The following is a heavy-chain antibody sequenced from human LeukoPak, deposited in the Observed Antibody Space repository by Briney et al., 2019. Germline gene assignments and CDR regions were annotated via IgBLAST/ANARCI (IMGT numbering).Heavy chain of an antibody. D-gene: IGHD4-17*01. CDR3: ASRTTVSPYYFDY. CDR1: GGSFSGYY. Sequence: SETLSLTCAAYGGSFSGYYWSWIRQPPGKGLEWIGEINHSGSTNYNPSLKSRVTISVDTSKNQFSLKLSSVTAADTAVYYCASRTTVSPYYFDYWGQGTLVTVSS. V-gene: IGHV4-34*01. CDR2: INHSGST. J-gene: IGHJ4*02.